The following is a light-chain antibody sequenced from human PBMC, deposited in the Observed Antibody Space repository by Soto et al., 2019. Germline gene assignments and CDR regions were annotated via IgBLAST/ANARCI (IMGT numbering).Light chain of an antibody. CDR2: GAS. CDR1: QSVSSN. V-gene: IGKV3-15*01. Sequence: EIVMTQSPATLSVSPGERATLSCRASQSVSSNLAWYQQKPGQAPRLLIYGASTRATGIPARFSGSGSGTEFTLIISSLQSEDFAVYYCQQYSNWPPWTLGQGTKVDIK. CDR3: QQYSNWPPWT. J-gene: IGKJ1*01.